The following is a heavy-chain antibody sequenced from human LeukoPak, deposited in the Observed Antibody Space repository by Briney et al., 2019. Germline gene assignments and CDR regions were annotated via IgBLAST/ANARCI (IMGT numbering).Heavy chain of an antibody. V-gene: IGHV6-1*01. CDR3: ARDSSGYHFDD. Sequence: SQTLSLTCAISGDSVSSNSVAWNWFRQSPSRGLEWLGRTYYTSKWKNDYAESVQSRIAVNPDTSKNQFSLHLNSVTPEDTAVYYCARDSSGYHFDDWGQGTLVTVSS. D-gene: IGHD3-22*01. CDR2: TYYTSKWKN. CDR1: GDSVSSNSVA. J-gene: IGHJ4*02.